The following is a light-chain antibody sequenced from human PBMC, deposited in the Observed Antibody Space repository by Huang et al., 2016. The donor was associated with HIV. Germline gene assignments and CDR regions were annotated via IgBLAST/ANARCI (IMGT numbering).Light chain of an antibody. CDR3: QQYKDWPLT. Sequence: EIVMTQSPATLSVAPGERVTLSCRARQNLNSDLAWYQQKPGQAPRLLMYDASTRATGFPAGFSGSGSGTEFTLTISSLQSEDFAVYYCQQYKDWPLTFGGGTKLEIK. J-gene: IGKJ4*01. CDR2: DAS. CDR1: QNLNSD. V-gene: IGKV3-15*01.